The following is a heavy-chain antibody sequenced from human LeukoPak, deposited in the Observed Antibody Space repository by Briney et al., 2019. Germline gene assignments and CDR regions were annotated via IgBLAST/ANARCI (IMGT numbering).Heavy chain of an antibody. Sequence: SETLSLTCTVSGGSMNSYYWPWIPKPPGKGLEWLGYFYYSGNSDYNPSLKSRVTMSVDTCTSQFSLKLSSVPAADTAVYYCARAALGYCSGGTCYSSWYFDLWGRGTLVTVSS. D-gene: IGHD2-15*01. CDR2: FYYSGNS. CDR1: GGSMNSYY. J-gene: IGHJ2*01. V-gene: IGHV4-59*01. CDR3: ARAALGYCSGGTCYSSWYFDL.